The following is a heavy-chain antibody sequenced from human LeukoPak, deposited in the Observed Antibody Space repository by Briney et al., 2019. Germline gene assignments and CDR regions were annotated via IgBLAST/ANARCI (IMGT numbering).Heavy chain of an antibody. J-gene: IGHJ4*02. V-gene: IGHV3-21*04. D-gene: IGHD3-22*01. CDR3: ARGGRYYDSSGLSY. Sequence: GGSLRLSCAASGFTVSSNYMSWVRQAPGKGLEWVSSISSSSSYIYYADSVKGRFTISRDNAKNSLYLQMNSLRAEDTAVYYCARGGRYYDSSGLSYWGQGTLVTVSS. CDR1: GFTVSSNY. CDR2: ISSSSSYI.